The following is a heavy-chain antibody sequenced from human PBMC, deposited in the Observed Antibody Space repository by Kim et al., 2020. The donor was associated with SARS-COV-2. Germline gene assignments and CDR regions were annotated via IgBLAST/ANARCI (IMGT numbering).Heavy chain of an antibody. D-gene: IGHD2-2*02. V-gene: IGHV4-59*01. CDR2: IFPGNT. CDR3: AKLATGYTARAFRPEWYFDS. J-gene: IGHJ4*02. CDR1: GASIKNFY. Sequence: SETLSLTCSVSGASIKNFYWSWIRQPPGKGLEWIGYIFPGNTNSNPSLRSRVTFSMDTTNNQFSLRLNSVTAADTAVYYCAKLATGYTARAFRPEWYFDSLGLGTLVTVSS.